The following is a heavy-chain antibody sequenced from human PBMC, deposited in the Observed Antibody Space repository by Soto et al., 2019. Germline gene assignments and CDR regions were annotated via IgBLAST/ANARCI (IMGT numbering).Heavy chain of an antibody. CDR3: ARDMVGATDFAY. J-gene: IGHJ4*02. V-gene: IGHV1-18*01. CDR1: GYTFTTYG. CDR2: ISAYNGNT. Sequence: QVQLVQSGAEVKNPGASVKVSCKASGYTFTTYGISWVRQAPGQGLEWMGWISAYNGNTNYAQNRQGRVSMTTDSSTNTAYMELRSLRSHDTAVYYCARDMVGATDFAYWGQGTLVTVSS. D-gene: IGHD1-26*01.